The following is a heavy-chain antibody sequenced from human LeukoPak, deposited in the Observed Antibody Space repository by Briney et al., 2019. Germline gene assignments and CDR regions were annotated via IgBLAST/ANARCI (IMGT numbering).Heavy chain of an antibody. J-gene: IGHJ4*02. V-gene: IGHV3-53*01. Sequence: GSLRLSCAASGFTVSSNYMSWVRQAPGKGLEWGSVIYSGGSTYYADSVKGRFTISRDNPKNTLYLQMNSVRAEDTAVYYCARVSGRFGELFGYWGQGTLVTVSS. D-gene: IGHD3-10*01. CDR2: IYSGGST. CDR1: GFTVSSNY. CDR3: ARVSGRFGELFGY.